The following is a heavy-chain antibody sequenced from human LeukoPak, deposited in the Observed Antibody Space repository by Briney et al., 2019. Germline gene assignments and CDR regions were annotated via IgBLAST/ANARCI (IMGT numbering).Heavy chain of an antibody. CDR1: GFSFSSYA. CDR3: TRSGYSNGYDY. Sequence: GGSLRLSCAASGFSFSSYAMIWVRQPPGKGLEWVSAISGSGGSTYYADSVKGRFTISRDNSKNTLYLQMNSLRAEDTALYHCTRSGYSNGYDYWGQGTLVTVSS. J-gene: IGHJ4*02. V-gene: IGHV3-23*01. CDR2: ISGSGGST. D-gene: IGHD2-15*01.